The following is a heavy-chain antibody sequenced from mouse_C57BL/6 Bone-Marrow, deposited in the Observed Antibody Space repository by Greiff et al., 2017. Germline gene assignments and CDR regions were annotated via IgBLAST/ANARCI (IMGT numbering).Heavy chain of an antibody. Sequence: QVQLQQPGAELVMPGASVKLSCKASGYTFTSYWMHWVKQRPGQGLEWIGEIDPSDSYTNYNQKFKGKSTLTVDKSSITAYMQLSSLTSEASAVYYCARWGTTVVAYYFDYWGQGTTLTGAS. D-gene: IGHD1-1*01. CDR3: ARWGTTVVAYYFDY. CDR1: GYTFTSYW. CDR2: IDPSDSYT. J-gene: IGHJ2*01. V-gene: IGHV1-69*01.